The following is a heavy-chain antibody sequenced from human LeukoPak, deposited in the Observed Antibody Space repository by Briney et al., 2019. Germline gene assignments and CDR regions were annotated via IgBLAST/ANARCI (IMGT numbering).Heavy chain of an antibody. CDR3: ARGGSWAHHDY. CDR1: GGTFSSYA. J-gene: IGHJ4*02. CDR2: IIPIFGTA. V-gene: IGHV1-69*05. D-gene: IGHD6-6*01. Sequence: SVKVSCKASGGTFSSYAISWVRQAPGQGLEWMGGIIPIFGTANYAQKFQGRVTMTTDTSTSTAYMELRSLRSDDTAVYYCARGGSWAHHDYWGQGTLVTVSS.